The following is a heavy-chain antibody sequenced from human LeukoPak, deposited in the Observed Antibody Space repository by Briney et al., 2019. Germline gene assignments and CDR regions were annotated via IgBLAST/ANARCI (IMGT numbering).Heavy chain of an antibody. CDR3: ARGWTGDPAPYFFDY. CDR1: GFTFDHYG. CDR2: INWNGGRT. J-gene: IGHJ4*02. Sequence: GGSLRLSCAASGFTFDHYGLSWVRHAPGKGLEWVSSINWNGGRTGYADSVKGRFTISRDNAKNSLYLQMNSLRAEDTALYYCARGWTGDPAPYFFDYWGQGILVTVSS. D-gene: IGHD3/OR15-3a*01. V-gene: IGHV3-20*04.